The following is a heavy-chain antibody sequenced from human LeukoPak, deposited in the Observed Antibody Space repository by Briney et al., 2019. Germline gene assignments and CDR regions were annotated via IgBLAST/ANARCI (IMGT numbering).Heavy chain of an antibody. Sequence: SETLSLTCTVSGGSISSYYWSWIRQPPGKGLEWIGYIYYSGSTNYNPSLKSRVTISVDTSKNQFSLKLSSVTAADTAVYYCERAQYSSVAFDIWGQGTMVTVSS. V-gene: IGHV4-59*01. CDR3: ERAQYSSVAFDI. CDR2: IYYSGST. CDR1: GGSISSYY. D-gene: IGHD6-19*01. J-gene: IGHJ3*02.